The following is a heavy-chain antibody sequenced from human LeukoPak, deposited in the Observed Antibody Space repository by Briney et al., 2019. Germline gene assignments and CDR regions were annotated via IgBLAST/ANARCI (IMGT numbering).Heavy chain of an antibody. J-gene: IGHJ5*02. CDR3: VKDGRELRTDEPWLDA. D-gene: IGHD1-26*01. CDR1: GFTFGNFA. CDR2: ISRNSANI. Sequence: SLRLSCAASGFTFGNFAMLWVPEGPGKGLEGGSGISRNSANILYADSVKGGFTISRDNAKNFLYLQMNSLGAEDTALYFCVKDGRELRTDEPWLDAWGQGTLV. V-gene: IGHV3-9*01.